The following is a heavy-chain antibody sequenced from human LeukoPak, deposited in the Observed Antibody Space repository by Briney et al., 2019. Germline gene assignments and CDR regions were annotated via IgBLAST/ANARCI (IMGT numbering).Heavy chain of an antibody. J-gene: IGHJ4*02. D-gene: IGHD3-22*01. Sequence: GESLKISCRVSGYSFASYWIGWVRQMPGKGLEWMGIIYPGDSDTRYSPSFQGQVTISADKSISTAYLQWSSLKASDTAMYYCARGPVTSYDSSGYYPIWGQGTLVTVSS. CDR1: GYSFASYW. V-gene: IGHV5-51*01. CDR3: ARGPVTSYDSSGYYPI. CDR2: IYPGDSDT.